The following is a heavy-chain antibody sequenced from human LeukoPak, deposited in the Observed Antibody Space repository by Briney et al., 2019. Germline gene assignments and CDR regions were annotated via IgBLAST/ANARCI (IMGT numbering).Heavy chain of an antibody. V-gene: IGHV3-23*01. CDR3: ARDGSGSSLGWFDP. D-gene: IGHD2-15*01. Sequence: GGSLRLSCAASGFTFSSYALSWVRQAPGKGLEWVSTISVSGGSTYYADSVKGRFTISRDNSKNTLYLQMNSLRAEDTAVYYCARDGSGSSLGWFDPWGQGTLVTVSS. J-gene: IGHJ5*02. CDR1: GFTFSSYA. CDR2: ISVSGGST.